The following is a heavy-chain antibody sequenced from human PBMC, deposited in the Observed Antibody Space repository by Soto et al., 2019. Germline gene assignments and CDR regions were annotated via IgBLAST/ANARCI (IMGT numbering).Heavy chain of an antibody. Sequence: GGSLRLSCAASGFTFSSYAMSWVRQAPGKGLEWVSAISGSGGSTYYADSVKGRFTISRDNSKNTLYLQMNSLRAEDTAVYYCAKDLSQRRGLSGADYWGQGTLVTVSS. D-gene: IGHD5-12*01. V-gene: IGHV3-23*01. CDR3: AKDLSQRRGLSGADY. CDR2: ISGSGGST. CDR1: GFTFSSYA. J-gene: IGHJ4*02.